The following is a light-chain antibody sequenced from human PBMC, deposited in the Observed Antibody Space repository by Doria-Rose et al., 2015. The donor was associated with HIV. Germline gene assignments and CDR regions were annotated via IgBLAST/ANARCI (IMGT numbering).Light chain of an antibody. CDR3: QQYSQWPPYT. V-gene: IGKV3-15*01. J-gene: IGKJ2*01. CDR1: QDIGSD. Sequence: TQSPATLSASPGERATLSCRASQDIGSDLAWYQQKPGQAPRLLIYRASIRATGIPPRFTGGGSGTEFTLTISSLQSEDFAVYFCQQYSQWPPYTFGQGTKLEVK. CDR2: RAS.